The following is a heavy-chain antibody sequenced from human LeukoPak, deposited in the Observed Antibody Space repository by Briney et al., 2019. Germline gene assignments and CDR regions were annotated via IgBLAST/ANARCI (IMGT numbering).Heavy chain of an antibody. J-gene: IGHJ4*02. V-gene: IGHV3-7*01. CDR2: IKEDGSEK. Sequence: GGSLRLSCAASGFTVSSNYMSWVRQAPGKGPEWVANIKEDGSEKHYVDSVKGRFTISRDNAKNSLYLQMSSLRAEDTAVYYCARDSSPDSSGYYYWGQGTLVIVSS. CDR1: GFTVSSNY. CDR3: ARDSSPDSSGYYY. D-gene: IGHD3-22*01.